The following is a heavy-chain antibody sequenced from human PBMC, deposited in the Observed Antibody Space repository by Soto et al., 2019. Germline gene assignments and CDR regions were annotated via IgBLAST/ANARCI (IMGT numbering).Heavy chain of an antibody. CDR2: INHSGST. Sequence: SETLSLTCAVYGGSFSGYYWSWIRQPPGKGLEWIGEINHSGSTNYNPSLKSRVTISVDTSKNQFSLKLSSVTAADTAVYYCARGPATIFGVVIFTCYYMDVWGKGTTVTVSS. D-gene: IGHD3-3*01. V-gene: IGHV4-34*01. CDR3: ARGPATIFGVVIFTCYYMDV. J-gene: IGHJ6*03. CDR1: GGSFSGYY.